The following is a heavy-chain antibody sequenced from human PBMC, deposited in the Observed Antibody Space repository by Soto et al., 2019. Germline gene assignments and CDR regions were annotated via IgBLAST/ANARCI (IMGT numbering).Heavy chain of an antibody. CDR2: IIADNGST. V-gene: IGHV1-3*01. D-gene: IGHD6-13*01. J-gene: IGHJ3*02. Sequence: QVQLVQSGAEVKKPGASVKVSCKASAFTFTNYAIHWVRQAPGQRLEWMGWIIADNGSTEYSQKFQDRLTITGDTSASTASMELSSLRSEDTAVYYCARSWASGWARHHNFDIWGQGTMVTVSS. CDR3: ARSWASGWARHHNFDI. CDR1: AFTFTNYA.